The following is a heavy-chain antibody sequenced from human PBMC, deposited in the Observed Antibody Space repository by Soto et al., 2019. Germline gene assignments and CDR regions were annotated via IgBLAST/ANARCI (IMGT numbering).Heavy chain of an antibody. CDR1: GYRFTTYC. CDR2: IYPGDSEI. D-gene: IGHD1-1*01. CDR3: ARGRFNWNDPIDY. J-gene: IGHJ4*02. V-gene: IGHV5-51*01. Sequence: PGASLKISCRVSGYRFTTYCIGWVRQMPGKGPEWLGIIYPGDSEIRYSPSFQGRVTISADKSRSTAYLQWRRLKVSDSATYYCARGRFNWNDPIDYWGQGTQVTVSS.